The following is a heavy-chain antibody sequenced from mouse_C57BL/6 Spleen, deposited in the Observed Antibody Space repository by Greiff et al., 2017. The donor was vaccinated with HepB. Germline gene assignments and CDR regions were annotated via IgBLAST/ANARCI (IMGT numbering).Heavy chain of an antibody. J-gene: IGHJ1*03. CDR3: ARKVNCDFHLYFDV. V-gene: IGHV1-55*01. Sequence: VQLQQSGAELVKPGASVKMSCKASGYTFTSYWITWVKQRPGQGLEWIGDIYPGSGSTNYNEKFKSKATLTVDTSSSTAYMQLSSLTSEDSAVYYCARKVNCDFHLYFDVWGTGTTVTVSS. CDR1: GYTFTSYW. D-gene: IGHD4-1*01. CDR2: IYPGSGST.